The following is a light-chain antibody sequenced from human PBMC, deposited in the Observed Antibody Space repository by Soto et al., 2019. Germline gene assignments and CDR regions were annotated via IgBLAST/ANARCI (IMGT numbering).Light chain of an antibody. V-gene: IGLV2-14*01. J-gene: IGLJ1*01. CDR1: SSDVGNYNY. CDR3: TSPTPGSLYV. Sequence: QSALTQPASVSGSPGQSITISCTGTSSDVGNYNYVSWYQQYPGRVPKLLIYMVSKGPSGVSNRFCGAKSGNTASLTISGLQAEDEADYFCTSPTPGSLYVFGTGTKVTV. CDR2: MVS.